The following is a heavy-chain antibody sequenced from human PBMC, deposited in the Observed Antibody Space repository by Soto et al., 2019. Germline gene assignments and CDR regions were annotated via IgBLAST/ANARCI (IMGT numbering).Heavy chain of an antibody. D-gene: IGHD6-19*01. Sequence: QVQLQESGPGLVKPSGTLSLTCAVSSGSISSSNWWSWIRQPPGKGLEWIGEIYHSGSTNYNPSLKSRVTISVDKSKNQCSLKLSSVTAADTAVYYCARVLGPRSIAVAGRVRLGAFDIWGQGTMVTVSS. CDR2: IYHSGST. V-gene: IGHV4-4*02. CDR1: SGSISSSNW. J-gene: IGHJ3*02. CDR3: ARVLGPRSIAVAGRVRLGAFDI.